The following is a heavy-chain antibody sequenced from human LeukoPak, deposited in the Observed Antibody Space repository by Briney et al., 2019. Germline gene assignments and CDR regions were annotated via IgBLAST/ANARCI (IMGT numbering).Heavy chain of an antibody. J-gene: IGHJ3*02. D-gene: IGHD6-6*01. Sequence: PGGSLRPSCAASGFTFSSYSMNWVRQAPGKGLEWVSYISSSSSTIYYADSVKGRFTISRDNAKNSLYLQMNSLRAEDTAVYYCARVTSGAARPSPDIWGQGTMVTVSS. V-gene: IGHV3-48*01. CDR3: ARVTSGAARPSPDI. CDR1: GFTFSSYS. CDR2: ISSSSSTI.